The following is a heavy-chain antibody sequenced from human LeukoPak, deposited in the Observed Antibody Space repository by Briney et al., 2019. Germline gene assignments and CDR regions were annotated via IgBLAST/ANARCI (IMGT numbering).Heavy chain of an antibody. D-gene: IGHD1-26*01. Sequence: SVKVSCNASGGTFSSYAISWVRQAPGQGLEWMGGIIPIFGTANYAQKFQGRVTITADKSTSTAYMELSSLRSEDTAVYYCARGRPGYSGSRGYFDYWGQGTLVTVSS. CDR3: ARGRPGYSGSRGYFDY. CDR1: GGTFSSYA. V-gene: IGHV1-69*06. CDR2: IIPIFGTA. J-gene: IGHJ4*02.